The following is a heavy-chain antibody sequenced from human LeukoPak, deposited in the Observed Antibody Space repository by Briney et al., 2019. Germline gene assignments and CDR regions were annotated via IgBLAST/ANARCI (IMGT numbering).Heavy chain of an antibody. D-gene: IGHD3-16*01. CDR2: IYYSGST. Sequence: SETLSLTCAVYGGSFSGYYWSWIRQHPGKGLEWIGYIYYSGSTYYNPSLKSRVTISVDTSKNQFSLKLSSVTAADTAVYYCARGGGTTSQPDYWGQGTLVTVSS. CDR3: ARGGGTTSQPDY. J-gene: IGHJ4*02. CDR1: GGSFSGYY. V-gene: IGHV4-31*11.